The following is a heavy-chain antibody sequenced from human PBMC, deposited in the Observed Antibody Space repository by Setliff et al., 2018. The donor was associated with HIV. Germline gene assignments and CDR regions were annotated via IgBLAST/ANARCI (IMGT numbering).Heavy chain of an antibody. V-gene: IGHV4-39*01. Sequence: PSETLSLTCTVSGGSLSRTSYYWGWIRQPPGKGLEWIGSIYYSGSTYYNPSLNSRVTISVDASKNQFSLKLSSVTAADTAVYYCASLPPLYDSSGYYFDYWGQGTLVTVSS. J-gene: IGHJ4*02. CDR2: IYYSGST. CDR3: ASLPPLYDSSGYYFDY. D-gene: IGHD3-22*01. CDR1: GGSLSRTSYY.